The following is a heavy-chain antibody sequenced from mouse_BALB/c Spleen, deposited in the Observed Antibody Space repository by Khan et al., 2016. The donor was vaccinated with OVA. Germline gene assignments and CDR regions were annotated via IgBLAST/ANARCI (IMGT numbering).Heavy chain of an antibody. CDR3: ARRRGKYDAMDY. J-gene: IGHJ4*01. CDR2: ISSGSSTI. V-gene: IGHV5-17*02. Sequence: EVELVESGGGLVQPGGSRKLSCAASGFTFSSFGMHWVRQAPEKGLEWVAYISSGSSTIYYADRVKGRFTISRDNPRNTLFLQMTSLRSEDTAMYDCARRRGKYDAMDYWGQGTSVTVSS. CDR1: GFTFSSFG.